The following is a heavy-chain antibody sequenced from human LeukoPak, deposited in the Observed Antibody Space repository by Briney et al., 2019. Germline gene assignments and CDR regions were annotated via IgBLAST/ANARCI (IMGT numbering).Heavy chain of an antibody. J-gene: IGHJ4*02. D-gene: IGHD2-15*01. Sequence: GGSLRLSCAASGFTFSRDSMDWVRQAPGKGLEWVSYISSSSSTIYYADSVKGRFTISRDNAKNSLYLQMNSLRDEDTAVYYCARDYCSGGSCYLSWGQGTLVTVSS. CDR3: ARDYCSGGSCYLS. V-gene: IGHV3-48*02. CDR1: GFTFSRDS. CDR2: ISSSSSTI.